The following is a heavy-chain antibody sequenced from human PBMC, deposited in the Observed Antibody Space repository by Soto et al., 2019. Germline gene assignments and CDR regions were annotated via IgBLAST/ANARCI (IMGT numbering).Heavy chain of an antibody. J-gene: IGHJ6*02. D-gene: IGHD4-17*01. CDR1: GGTFNSFT. V-gene: IGHV1-69*02. CDR3: VARLRESV. CDR2: IIPILGIA. Sequence: QVQLVQSGAEVRQPGSSVKVSCETSGGTFNSFTISWVREAPGQGLEWMGRIIPILGIANYAQKFQDRVTITADRSTSTAYMELTRLRSDDTVVYYCVARLRESVWGQGTTVTVSS.